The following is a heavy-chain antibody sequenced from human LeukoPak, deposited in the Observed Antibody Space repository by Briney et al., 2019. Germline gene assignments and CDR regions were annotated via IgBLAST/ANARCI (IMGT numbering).Heavy chain of an antibody. CDR3: VREGEGPLSKDFDY. J-gene: IGHJ4*02. V-gene: IGHV1-2*02. CDR2: IGPHSTFT. D-gene: IGHD2/OR15-2a*01. CDR1: GFTFTDHY. Sequence: VASVKVSCKSSGFTFTDHYIHWVRQGPGQGLEWMGYIGPHSTFTSSPQEFQGRVTMTRDAPMSTAYMELTRLTSDDTAVYYCVREGEGPLSKDFDYWGQGTLVTVSS.